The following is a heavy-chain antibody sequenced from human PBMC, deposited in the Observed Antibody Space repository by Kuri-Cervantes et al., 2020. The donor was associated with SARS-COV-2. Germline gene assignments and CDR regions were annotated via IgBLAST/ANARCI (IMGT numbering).Heavy chain of an antibody. CDR2: IYYSGST. Sequence: SETLSLTCTVSGGSISSSSYYWGWIRQPPGKGLEWIGSIYYSGSTYYNPSLKSRVTISVDTSKNQFSLKLSSVTAADTAVYYCAKTLPSDYALDYWGQGTLVTVSS. CDR3: AKTLPSDYALDY. D-gene: IGHD3-16*01. V-gene: IGHV4-39*01. J-gene: IGHJ4*02. CDR1: GGSISSSSYY.